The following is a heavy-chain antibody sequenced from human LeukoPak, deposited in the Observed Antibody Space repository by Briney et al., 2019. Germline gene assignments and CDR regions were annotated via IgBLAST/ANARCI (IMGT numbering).Heavy chain of an antibody. CDR2: MNPNSGNT. CDR1: GYTFTSYD. V-gene: IGHV1-8*01. Sequence: ASVKVSCKASGYTFTSYDINWVRQATGQGLEWMGWMNPNSGNTGYAQKFQGRVTMTRNTSISTAYMELRSLRSDDTAVYYCARDERGATTYCYWGQGTLVTVSS. J-gene: IGHJ4*02. CDR3: ARDERGATTYCY. D-gene: IGHD5-24*01.